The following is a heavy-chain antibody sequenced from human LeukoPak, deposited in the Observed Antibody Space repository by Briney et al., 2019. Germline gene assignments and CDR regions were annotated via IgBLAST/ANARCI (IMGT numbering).Heavy chain of an antibody. D-gene: IGHD3-10*01. CDR2: IAPSSGTT. CDR3: ARASGSSAVPFDY. V-gene: IGHV1-46*01. CDR1: GYTFTSNY. J-gene: IGHJ4*02. Sequence: ASVKVSCKASGYTFTSNYMHWVRQAPGQGLEWMGVIAPSSGTTSYAQKFQGRVTMTRDSSTSTLYMELSSLTSEDTAVYYCARASGSSAVPFDYWGQGTLVTVSS.